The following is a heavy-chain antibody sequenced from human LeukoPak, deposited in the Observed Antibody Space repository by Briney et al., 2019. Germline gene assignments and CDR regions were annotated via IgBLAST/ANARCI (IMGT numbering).Heavy chain of an antibody. J-gene: IGHJ4*02. CDR3: AKEKSNVGFYFDY. CDR1: GFSFSFCA. V-gene: IGHV3-30*02. CDR2: IRYDGSSK. Sequence: GGSLRLSCAASGFSFSFCAMHWVRQAPGEGLEWVAFIRYDGSSKFYADSVKGRITISRDNSKNMLYLQMSSLRADDTAVYYCAKEKSNVGFYFDYWGQGTLVTVSS. D-gene: IGHD4-11*01.